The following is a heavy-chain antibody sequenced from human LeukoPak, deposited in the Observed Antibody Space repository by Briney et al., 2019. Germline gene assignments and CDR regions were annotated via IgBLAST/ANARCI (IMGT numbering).Heavy chain of an antibody. V-gene: IGHV1-58*01. CDR3: AADYNFGGSRY. Sequence: SVKVSCQASGFTFTSSAVQWVRQARGPRLEWIGWIVVGSGNTNYAQKFQERVTITRDMSTSTAYMELSSLRSEDTAVYYCAADYNFGGSRYWGQGTLVTVSS. D-gene: IGHD1-26*01. CDR1: GFTFTSSA. J-gene: IGHJ4*02. CDR2: IVVGSGNT.